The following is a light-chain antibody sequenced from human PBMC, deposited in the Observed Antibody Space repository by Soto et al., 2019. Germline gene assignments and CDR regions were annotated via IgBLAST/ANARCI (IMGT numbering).Light chain of an antibody. CDR2: DAS. V-gene: IGKV3-11*01. J-gene: IGKJ2*01. Sequence: EIVLTQSPATLSLSPGERATLSCRASQSVSSYLAWYQQKPGQAPRLLIYDASNRATGIPARFSGSGSGTDFTLTISTLEPEDLAVYYCQQYDSWRYTFGQGTKLEIK. CDR1: QSVSSY. CDR3: QQYDSWRYT.